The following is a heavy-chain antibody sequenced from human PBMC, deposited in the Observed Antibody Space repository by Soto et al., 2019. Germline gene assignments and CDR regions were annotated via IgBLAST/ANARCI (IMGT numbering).Heavy chain of an antibody. V-gene: IGHV4-59*11. J-gene: IGHJ4*02. Sequence: SETLSLPCTVSGGSISSHYCYWMRQRPRKGLEWIGYIYYSGSTNYNPSLKSRVTISVDTSKNQFSLKLSSVTAADTAVYYCARVRYYDSSGYLPDYWGQGTLVTVSS. CDR3: ARVRYYDSSGYLPDY. CDR1: GGSISSHY. D-gene: IGHD3-22*01. CDR2: IYYSGST.